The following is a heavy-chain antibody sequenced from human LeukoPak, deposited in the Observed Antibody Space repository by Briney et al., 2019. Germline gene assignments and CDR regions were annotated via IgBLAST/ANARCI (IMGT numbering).Heavy chain of an antibody. V-gene: IGHV3-21*01. J-gene: IGHJ4*02. CDR3: AVVPAAILGGYYFDY. D-gene: IGHD2-2*02. Sequence: GGSLRLSCAASGFTFSSYSMNWVRQAPGRGLEWVSSISSSSSYIYYADSVKGRFTISRDNAKNSLYLQMNSLRAEDTAVYYRAVVPAAILGGYYFDYWGQGTLVTVSS. CDR1: GFTFSSYS. CDR2: ISSSSSYI.